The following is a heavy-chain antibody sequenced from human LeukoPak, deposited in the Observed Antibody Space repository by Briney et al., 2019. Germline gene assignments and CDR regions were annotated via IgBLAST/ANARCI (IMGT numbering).Heavy chain of an antibody. CDR1: GGSISSSSYY. V-gene: IGHV4-39*07. Sequence: KPSETLSLTCTVSGGSISSSSYYWGWIRQPPGKGLEWIGSIYYSGSTYYNPSLKSRVTISVDTSKNQFSLKLSSVTAADTAVYYCASAYSSSWYPLYDYWGQGTLVTVSS. CDR2: IYYSGST. CDR3: ASAYSSSWYPLYDY. D-gene: IGHD6-13*01. J-gene: IGHJ4*02.